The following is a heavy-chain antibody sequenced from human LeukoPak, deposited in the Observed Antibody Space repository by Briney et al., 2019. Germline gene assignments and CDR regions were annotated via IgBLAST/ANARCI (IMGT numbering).Heavy chain of an antibody. V-gene: IGHV4-61*02. J-gene: IGHJ4*02. CDR1: GGSISSGSYY. CDR3: ATQRSTARPGYFFDN. Sequence: SETLSLTCTVSGGSISSGSYYWRWIRQPAGKGLEWIGRIYTSGSTKYNPSLKSRVIISVDTSKNQFSLQLGSVTAADTAVYYCATQRSTARPGYFFDNWGQGTLVTVSS. D-gene: IGHD6-6*01. CDR2: IYTSGST.